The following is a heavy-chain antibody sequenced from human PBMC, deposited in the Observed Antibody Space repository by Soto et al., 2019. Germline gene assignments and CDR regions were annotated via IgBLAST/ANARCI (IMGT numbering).Heavy chain of an antibody. CDR2: INPGNGYT. CDR3: ARGPLTSIWY. CDR1: GYTLTAYA. Sequence: ASVKVACKASGYTLTAYALHWVRQAPGQRLEWMGWINPGNGYTNYSQKFQDRVTITRDTSATTAYMELSSLRSEDTAVYYCARGPLTSIWYWGQGTPVTVSS. D-gene: IGHD6-13*01. J-gene: IGHJ4*02. V-gene: IGHV1-3*01.